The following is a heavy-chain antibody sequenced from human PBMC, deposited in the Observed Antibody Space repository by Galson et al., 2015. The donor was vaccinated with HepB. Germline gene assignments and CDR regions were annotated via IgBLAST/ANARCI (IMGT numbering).Heavy chain of an antibody. CDR1: GFTFSAYG. CDR3: AKEIVVAGPLWFDP. CDR2: ISPDRKHN. D-gene: IGHD2-21*01. J-gene: IGHJ5*02. Sequence: SLILSCADSGFTFSAYGLRWVRQVPGKGLEWVAIISPDRKHNYYAVSVKVRFPISRDISRITIYLEMKRLKVEDTAVYYCAKEIVVAGPLWFDPWGQGTLVTVSS. V-gene: IGHV3-30*18.